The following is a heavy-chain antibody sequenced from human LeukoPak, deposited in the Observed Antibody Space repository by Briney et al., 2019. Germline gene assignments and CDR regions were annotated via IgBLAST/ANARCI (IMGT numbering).Heavy chain of an antibody. CDR1: GFSFSSNY. CDR3: ARDLSDYDYVWGSYGGPFDY. CDR2: IYSDGGT. V-gene: IGHV3-53*01. J-gene: IGHJ4*02. D-gene: IGHD3-16*01. Sequence: PGGSLRLSCAASGFSFSSNYMSWVRQAPGRGLEWVSVIYSDGGTYYADSVKGRFTISRDNSKNTLYLQMNSLRAEDTAVYYCARDLSDYDYVWGSYGGPFDYWGQGTLVTVSS.